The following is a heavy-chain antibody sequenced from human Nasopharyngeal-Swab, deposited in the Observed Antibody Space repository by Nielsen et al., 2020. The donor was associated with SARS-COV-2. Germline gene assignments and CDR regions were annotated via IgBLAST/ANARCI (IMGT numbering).Heavy chain of an antibody. J-gene: IGHJ4*02. CDR3: ARHTVQGTDDFWSAYGYFDY. Sequence: SDTLSLTCTVSGGSISSYYWSWIRQPAGKGLEWIGRIYTSGSTNYNPSLKSRVTMSVDTSKNQFSLKLSSVTAADTAVYYCARHTVQGTDDFWSAYGYFDYWGQGALVTVSS. CDR1: GGSISSYY. D-gene: IGHD3-3*01. V-gene: IGHV4-4*07. CDR2: IYTSGST.